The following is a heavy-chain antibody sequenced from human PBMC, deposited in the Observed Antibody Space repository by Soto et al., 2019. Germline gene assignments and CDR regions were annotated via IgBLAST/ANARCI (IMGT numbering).Heavy chain of an antibody. CDR3: ASSLRGVTTVTFDN. CDR1: GFTFSSYA. V-gene: IGHV3-64*01. Sequence: EVQLVESGGGLVQPGGSLRLSCAASGFTFSSYAMHWFRQAPGKGLEYVSAISSNGGSTYYANSVKGRFTISRDNSKNTLYLQMGSLRAEDMAVYYCASSLRGVTTVTFDNWGQGTLVTVSS. CDR2: ISSNGGST. D-gene: IGHD4-4*01. J-gene: IGHJ4*02.